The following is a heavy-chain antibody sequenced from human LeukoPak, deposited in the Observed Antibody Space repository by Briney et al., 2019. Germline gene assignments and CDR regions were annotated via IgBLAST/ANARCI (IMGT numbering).Heavy chain of an antibody. CDR3: ARDGRVELYYASGSYEY. Sequence: ASVKVSCKASGYTFTGYFMHWVRQAPGQGLEWMGWMNPNSGNTGYAQKFQGRVTMTRNTSISTAYMELSSLTSEDTAVYYCARDGRVELYYASGSYEYWGQGTLVTVSS. CDR2: MNPNSGNT. D-gene: IGHD3-10*01. CDR1: GYTFTGYF. V-gene: IGHV1-8*02. J-gene: IGHJ4*02.